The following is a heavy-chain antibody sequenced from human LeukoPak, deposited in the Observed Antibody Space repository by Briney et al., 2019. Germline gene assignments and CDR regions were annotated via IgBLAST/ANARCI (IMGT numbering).Heavy chain of an antibody. Sequence: PGGSRRLSCAASGFTFTSYAMSWVRQAPGKGLEWVSAISGSVGSTYYADSVKGRFTISRDNSKNTLYLQMNRMRAEDTAVYYCAKSGVLLWFGESKGLDYWGQGTLVTVSS. CDR3: AKSGVLLWFGESKGLDY. CDR1: GFTFTSYA. CDR2: ISGSVGST. V-gene: IGHV3-23*01. D-gene: IGHD3-10*01. J-gene: IGHJ4*02.